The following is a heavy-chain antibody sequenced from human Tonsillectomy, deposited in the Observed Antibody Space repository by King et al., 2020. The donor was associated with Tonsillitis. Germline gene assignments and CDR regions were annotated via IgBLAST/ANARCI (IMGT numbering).Heavy chain of an antibody. CDR3: ARDNSRAAAEAWYFDL. CDR1: GFTFSSYW. CDR2: INQDGSEK. Sequence: DVQLVESGGGLVQPGGSLRLSCAASGFTFSSYWMSWVRQAPGKGLEWVANINQDGSEKYYLDSVKGRFTISRDNAKNSLYLQMNSLRAEDTAVYYCARDNSRAAAEAWYFDLWGRGSVVTVSS. V-gene: IGHV3-7*01. D-gene: IGHD4-23*01. J-gene: IGHJ2*01.